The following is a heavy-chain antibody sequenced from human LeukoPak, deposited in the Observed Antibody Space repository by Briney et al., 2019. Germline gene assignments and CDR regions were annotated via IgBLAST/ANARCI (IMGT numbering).Heavy chain of an antibody. Sequence: PGGSLRLSCAASGFTFSGSAMHWVRRASGKGLEWVGRIRSKANSYATAYAASVKGRFTISRDDSKNTAYLQMNSLKTEDTAVYYCTSIYCSSTSCYCYWGQGTLVTVSS. CDR3: TSIYCSSTSCYCY. V-gene: IGHV3-73*01. CDR2: IRSKANSYAT. D-gene: IGHD2-2*01. J-gene: IGHJ4*02. CDR1: GFTFSGSA.